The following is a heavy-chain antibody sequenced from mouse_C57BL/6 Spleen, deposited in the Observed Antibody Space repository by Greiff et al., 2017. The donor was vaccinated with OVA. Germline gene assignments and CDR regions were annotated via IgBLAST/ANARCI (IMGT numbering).Heavy chain of an antibody. CDR1: GFTFSDAW. D-gene: IGHD1-1*01. Sequence: EVQVVESGGGLVQPGGSMKLSCAASGFTFSDAWMDWVRQSPEKGLEWVAEIRNKANNHATYYAESVKGRFTISRDDSKSSVYLQINGLKAEDTGIYYCTASITYYWGQGTTLTVSS. V-gene: IGHV6-6*01. CDR3: TASITYY. J-gene: IGHJ2*01. CDR2: IRNKANNHAT.